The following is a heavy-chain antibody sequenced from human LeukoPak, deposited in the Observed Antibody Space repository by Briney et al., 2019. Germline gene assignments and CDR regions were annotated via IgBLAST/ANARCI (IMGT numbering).Heavy chain of an antibody. J-gene: IGHJ6*02. V-gene: IGHV3-11*01. CDR1: GFTFSDYY. D-gene: IGHD2-2*01. CDR2: ISSSGSTI. CDR3: ARAVVPAATAPPYYYYYGMDV. Sequence: GGSLRLSCAASGFTFSDYYMSWIRQAPGKGLEWVSYISSSGSTIYYADSVKGRFTISRDNAKNSLYLQMNSLRAEDTAVYYCARAVVPAATAPPYYYYYGMDVWGQGTTVTVSS.